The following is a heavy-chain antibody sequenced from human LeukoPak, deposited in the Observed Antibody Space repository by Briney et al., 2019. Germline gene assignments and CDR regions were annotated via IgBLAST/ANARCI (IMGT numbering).Heavy chain of an antibody. J-gene: IGHJ5*02. CDR1: GGSFSGYY. CDR3: AGRAPIAAAGIDWFDP. Sequence: SETLSLTCAVYGGSFSGYYWGWIRQPPGKGLEWIGEINHSGSTNYNPSLKSRVTISVDTSKNQFSLKLSSVTAADTAVYYCAGRAPIAAAGIDWFDPWGQGTLVTVSS. V-gene: IGHV4-34*01. D-gene: IGHD6-13*01. CDR2: INHSGST.